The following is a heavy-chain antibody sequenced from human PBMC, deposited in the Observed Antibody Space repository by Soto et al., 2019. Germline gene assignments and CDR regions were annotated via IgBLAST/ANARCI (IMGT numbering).Heavy chain of an antibody. CDR3: AKGPSVWFGELRFDP. Sequence: EVQLFESGGGLVQPGGSLRLSCAASGFTFSSYATSWVRQAPGKGLEWVSAISGSGGSTYYADSVKGRFTISRDNSKNTLYLQMNSLRAEDTAVYYCAKGPSVWFGELRFDPWGQGTLVTVSS. CDR1: GFTFSSYA. V-gene: IGHV3-23*01. CDR2: ISGSGGST. J-gene: IGHJ5*02. D-gene: IGHD3-10*01.